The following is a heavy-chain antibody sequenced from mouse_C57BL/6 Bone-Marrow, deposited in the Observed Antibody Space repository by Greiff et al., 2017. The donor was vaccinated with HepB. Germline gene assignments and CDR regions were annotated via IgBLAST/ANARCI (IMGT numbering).Heavy chain of an antibody. D-gene: IGHD1-1*01. CDR2: IWWDDDK. CDR1: GFSLSTFGMG. J-gene: IGHJ1*03. V-gene: IGHV8-8*01. CDR3: ARSLHYYGSSYWYFDV. Sequence: QVTLKVSGPGILQPSQTLSLTCSFSGFSLSTFGMGVGWIRQPSGKGLEWLAHIWWDDDKYYNPALKSRLTISKDTSKNQVCLKIANVDTADTATYYCARSLHYYGSSYWYFDVWGTGTTVTVSS.